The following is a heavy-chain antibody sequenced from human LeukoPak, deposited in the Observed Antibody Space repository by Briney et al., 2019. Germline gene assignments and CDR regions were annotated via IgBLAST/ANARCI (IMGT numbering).Heavy chain of an antibody. Sequence: GGSLRLSCTASVFLLSNYGMHSVREAPGKGLELVALMWADGSKTSYANSVKGRFTISRDISRNTLYLQMNSLRAEDTALYYCAKDADTRAFYWYFDHWGRGTLVTVSS. J-gene: IGHJ2*01. V-gene: IGHV3-33*03. CDR2: MWADGSKT. CDR3: AKDADTRAFYWYFDH. CDR1: VFLLSNYG. D-gene: IGHD5-24*01.